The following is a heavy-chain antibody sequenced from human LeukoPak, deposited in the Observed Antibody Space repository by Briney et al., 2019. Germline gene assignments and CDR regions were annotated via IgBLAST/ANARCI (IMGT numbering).Heavy chain of an antibody. V-gene: IGHV4-59*01. D-gene: IGHD5-18*01. Sequence: SETLSLTCTVSGGSISSYYWSWIRQPPGKGLEWIGYIYYTGSTNYNPSLKSRVTISVDTSKNQFSLKMTSVTAADTAVYYCARAPGPYSSNDYWGQGTLVTVSS. CDR1: GGSISSYY. CDR2: IYYTGST. J-gene: IGHJ4*02. CDR3: ARAPGPYSSNDY.